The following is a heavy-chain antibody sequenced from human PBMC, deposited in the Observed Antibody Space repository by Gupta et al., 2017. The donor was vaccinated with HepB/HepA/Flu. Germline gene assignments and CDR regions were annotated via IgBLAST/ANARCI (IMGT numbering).Heavy chain of an antibody. J-gene: IGHJ4*02. CDR3: ARRWGSRDHTTEFDT. Sequence: EVQLVQSGAEVKEPGESLQISCEGSGYTFTTYAIGWVRQMPGKGLEWMGIIYPIDSQTRYGPSFQGHVTISADKSISTSYLQWRSLKAADTAMYYCARRWGSRDHTTEFDTGGQGTLVTVSS. CDR2: IYPIDSQT. CDR1: GYTFTTYA. D-gene: IGHD7-27*01. V-gene: IGHV5-51*01.